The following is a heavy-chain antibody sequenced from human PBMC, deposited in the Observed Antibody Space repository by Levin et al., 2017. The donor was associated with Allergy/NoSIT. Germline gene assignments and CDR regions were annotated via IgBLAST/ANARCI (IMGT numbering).Heavy chain of an antibody. J-gene: IGHJ4*02. D-gene: IGHD6-19*01. Sequence: SQTLSLTCTVSGGSISSYYWSWIRQPPGKGLEWIGYIYYSGSTNYNPSLKSRVTISVDTSKNQFSLKLSSVTAADTAVYYCARCSGWYPGPFDYWGQGTLVTVSS. CDR3: ARCSGWYPGPFDY. CDR2: IYYSGST. CDR1: GGSISSYY. V-gene: IGHV4-59*01.